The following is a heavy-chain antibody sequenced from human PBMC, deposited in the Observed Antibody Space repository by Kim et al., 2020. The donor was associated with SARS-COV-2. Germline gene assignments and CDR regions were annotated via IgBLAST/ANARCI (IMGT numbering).Heavy chain of an antibody. J-gene: IGHJ4*02. CDR3: VTDGDFGKFDY. Sequence: GDSVKGRFTISRDTARNSLYLQMNGLTAEDTAVYYCVTDGDFGKFDYWGQGTLVTVSS. D-gene: IGHD2-21*02. V-gene: IGHV3-7*01.